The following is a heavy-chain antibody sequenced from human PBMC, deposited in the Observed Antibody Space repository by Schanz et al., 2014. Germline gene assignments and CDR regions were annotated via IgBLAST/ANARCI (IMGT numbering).Heavy chain of an antibody. Sequence: EVQLVESGGGLVKPGGSLRLSCAASGFTFSNTWMSWVRQAPGKGLEWVANIKQDESERSYVDSVKGRFTISRDNAKNSLYLQMNSLRAEDTAVYYCAKIWKGHPIEVRPGWSDGMDVWGQGTTVTVSS. D-gene: IGHD6-6*01. CDR3: AKIWKGHPIEVRPGWSDGMDV. V-gene: IGHV3-7*03. J-gene: IGHJ6*02. CDR1: GFTFSNTW. CDR2: IKQDESER.